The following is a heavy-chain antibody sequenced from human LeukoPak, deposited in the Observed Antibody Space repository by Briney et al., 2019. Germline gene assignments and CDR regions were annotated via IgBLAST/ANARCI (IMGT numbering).Heavy chain of an antibody. CDR3: AKDTGYSSSWSDY. Sequence: GGSLRLSCAASGFTFSCYAMSWVRQAPGKGLEGISGVSGSGGSTYYADSVKGRFTISRDNSKNTLYLQMNSLRAEDTAVYYCAKDTGYSSSWSDYWGQGTLVTVSS. CDR2: VSGSGGST. D-gene: IGHD6-13*01. J-gene: IGHJ4*02. CDR1: GFTFSCYA. V-gene: IGHV3-23*01.